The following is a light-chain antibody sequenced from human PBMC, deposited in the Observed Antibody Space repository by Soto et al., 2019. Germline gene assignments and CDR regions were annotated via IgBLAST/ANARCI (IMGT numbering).Light chain of an antibody. CDR1: QSVSSSY. CDR2: GAS. Sequence: EIVLTQSAGALSLSPGERATLSCGASQSVSSSYLAWYQQKPGQAPRLLIYGASTRATAIPDRFSGSGSGTDFTLTISRLETEGFEVYYCQQYGSSPRRFGQGTKVEIK. J-gene: IGKJ1*01. V-gene: IGKV3-20*01. CDR3: QQYGSSPRR.